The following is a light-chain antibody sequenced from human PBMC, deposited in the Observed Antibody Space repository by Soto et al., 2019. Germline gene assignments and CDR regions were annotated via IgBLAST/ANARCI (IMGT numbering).Light chain of an antibody. Sequence: EIVLTQSPATLSLSPGERATLSCRASQSVSSYLAWYQQKPGQAPRLLIYDASNRATGIPARFSGSGSGTDFTPTISSLVPEDFAVYYCQQRSNWPRGGTFGPGTKVDIK. J-gene: IGKJ3*01. V-gene: IGKV3-11*01. CDR3: QQRSNWPRGGT. CDR2: DAS. CDR1: QSVSSY.